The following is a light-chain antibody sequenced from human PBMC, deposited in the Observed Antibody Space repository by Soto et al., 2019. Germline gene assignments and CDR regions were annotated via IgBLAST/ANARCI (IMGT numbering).Light chain of an antibody. CDR3: QHRAGWPPALT. J-gene: IGKJ4*01. CDR1: ETVSDY. CDR2: DAS. V-gene: IGKV3-11*01. Sequence: EIVLTQSPGTLSLSPGERAILSCRASETVSDYLAWYQQKPGQAPRLLIYDASKRATGIPARFSGYGSGTAFTLIISSLEPEDFAVYFCQHRAGWPPALTFGGGTKVEIK.